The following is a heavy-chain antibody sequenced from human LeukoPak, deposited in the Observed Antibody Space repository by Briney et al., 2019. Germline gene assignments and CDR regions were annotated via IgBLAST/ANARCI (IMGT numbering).Heavy chain of an antibody. CDR1: GGSFSGYY. V-gene: IGHV4-34*01. D-gene: IGHD3-3*01. CDR3: ARDRNYDFWSGYYSATPYYFDY. Sequence: TSETLSLTCAVYGGSFSGYYWSWIRQPPGKGLEWIGEINHSGSTNYNPSLKSRVTISVDTSKNQFSLKLSSVTAADTAVYYCARDRNYDFWSGYYSATPYYFDYWGQGTLVTVSS. J-gene: IGHJ4*02. CDR2: INHSGST.